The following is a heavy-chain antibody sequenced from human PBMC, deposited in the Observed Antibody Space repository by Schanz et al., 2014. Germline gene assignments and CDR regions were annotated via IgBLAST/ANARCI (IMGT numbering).Heavy chain of an antibody. CDR2: ISGSGGST. CDR1: GFTFSSYT. D-gene: IGHD3-10*01. Sequence: EVQLLESGGALVQPGGSLRLSCSASGFTFSSYTMNWVRQAPGKGLEWVSAISGSGGSTVYADSVKGRFTISRDNSNNTVFLQMNSLRAEDTAVYYCAKAKSGAHGAFDIWGQGTMVTVSS. CDR3: AKAKSGAHGAFDI. V-gene: IGHV3-23*01. J-gene: IGHJ3*02.